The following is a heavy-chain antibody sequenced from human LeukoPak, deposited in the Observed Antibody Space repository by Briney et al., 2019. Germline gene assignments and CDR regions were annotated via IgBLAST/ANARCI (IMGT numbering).Heavy chain of an antibody. J-gene: IGHJ4*02. CDR1: GYNFNDYY. Sequence: GASVKVSCKTSGYNFNDYYVHWVRQAPGQRLEWMGWIIPNSGDTNYAQNFQGRVTMTRDTSISTAYIEVSRLTSDDTAVYYCARDRPSSTVALDYWGQGTLVTVSS. CDR3: ARDRPSSTVALDY. V-gene: IGHV1-2*02. D-gene: IGHD4-23*01. CDR2: IIPNSGDT.